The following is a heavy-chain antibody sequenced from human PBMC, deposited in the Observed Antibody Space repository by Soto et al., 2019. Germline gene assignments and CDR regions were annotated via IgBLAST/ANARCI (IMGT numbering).Heavy chain of an antibody. CDR1: GGSISSNY. CDR3: GRSYYYGSGSKNYYGMDV. V-gene: IGHV4-59*08. CDR2: IYYSGST. J-gene: IGHJ6*02. Sequence: SETLSLTCTVSGGSISSNYWTWIRQPPGKGLEWIGYIYYSGSTNYNPSLKSRVTISVDTSKNQFSLKLSSVTAADTAVYYCGRSYYYGSGSKNYYGMDVWGQGTTVTVSS. D-gene: IGHD3-10*01.